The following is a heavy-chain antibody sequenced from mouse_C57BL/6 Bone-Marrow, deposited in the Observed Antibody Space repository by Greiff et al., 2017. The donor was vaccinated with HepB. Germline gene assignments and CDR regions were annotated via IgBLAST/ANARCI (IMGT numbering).Heavy chain of an antibody. D-gene: IGHD1-1*01. Sequence: QVTLKESGPGILQSSQTLSLTCSFSGFSLSTSGMGVSWIRQPSGKGLEWLAHIYWDDDKRYNPSLKSRLTISKDTSRNQVFLKITSVDTADTATYYCARRDDYVSSPCYFASWAQVTPLPVSS. CDR1: GFSLSTSGMG. CDR2: IYWDDDK. CDR3: ARRDDYVSSPCYFAS. V-gene: IGHV8-12*01. J-gene: IGHJ2*01.